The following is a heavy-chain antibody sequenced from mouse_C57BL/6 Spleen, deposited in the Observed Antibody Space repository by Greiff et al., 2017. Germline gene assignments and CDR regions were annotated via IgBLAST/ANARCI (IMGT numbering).Heavy chain of an antibody. Sequence: VQLQQPGAELVKPGASVKLSCKASGYTFTSYWMHWVTQRPGRGLEWIGRIDPYSGGTKYNEKFKSKATLTVDKPSSTAYMQLSSLTSEDSAVYYCAREAYYSKGYAMDYWGQGTSVTVSS. V-gene: IGHV1-72*01. CDR3: AREAYYSKGYAMDY. D-gene: IGHD2-5*01. CDR1: GYTFTSYW. CDR2: IDPYSGGT. J-gene: IGHJ4*01.